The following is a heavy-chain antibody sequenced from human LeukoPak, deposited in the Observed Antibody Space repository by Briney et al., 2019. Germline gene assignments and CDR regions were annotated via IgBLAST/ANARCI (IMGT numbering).Heavy chain of an antibody. CDR2: IDWDDDK. CDR3: ARIRVVAATGNAFDI. V-gene: IGHV2-70*11. J-gene: IGHJ3*02. Sequence: VSGPSLVKPTQTLTLTFTFSGFSLSTRGMWVSWIRQPPGKALEWLARIDWDDDKYYSTSLKTRLTISKDTSKNQVVLTMTNMDPVDTATYYCARIRVVAATGNAFDIWGQGTMVTVSS. D-gene: IGHD2-15*01. CDR1: GFSLSTRGMW.